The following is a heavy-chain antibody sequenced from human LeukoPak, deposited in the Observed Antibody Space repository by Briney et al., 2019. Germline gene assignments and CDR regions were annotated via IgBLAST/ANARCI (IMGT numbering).Heavy chain of an antibody. CDR3: AKPRLQLELRLLFDY. CDR1: GFTFSSYA. J-gene: IGHJ4*02. V-gene: IGHV3-23*01. Sequence: GGSLRLSCAASGFTFSSYAMSWVRQAPGKGLEWVSAISGGSSIHYADSVKGRFTISRDNSKNTLYLQMNSLRAEDTAVYYCAKPRLQLELRLLFDYWGQGSLVTVSS. CDR2: ISGGSSI. D-gene: IGHD1-7*01.